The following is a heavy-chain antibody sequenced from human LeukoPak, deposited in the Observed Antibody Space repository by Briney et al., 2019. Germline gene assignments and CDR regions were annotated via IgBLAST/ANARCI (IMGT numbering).Heavy chain of an antibody. CDR2: LYSYGNT. CDR3: ARGAAATGPGVWFFDL. D-gene: IGHD1-26*01. V-gene: IGHV3-53*01. J-gene: IGHJ2*01. Sequence: GGSLRLSCAASGLLVSTNYMSWVRQAPGQGLEWVSALYSYGNTYYADSVKGRFTISRDDSNNTLYVQMNSLRVDDTAVYYCARGAAATGPGVWFFDLWGRGTLVTVSS. CDR1: GLLVSTNY.